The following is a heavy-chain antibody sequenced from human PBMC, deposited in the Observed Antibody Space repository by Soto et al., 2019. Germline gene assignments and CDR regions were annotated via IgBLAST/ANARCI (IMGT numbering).Heavy chain of an antibody. CDR1: GGTFSSYA. J-gene: IGHJ6*02. V-gene: IGHV1-69*06. CDR3: ARSVSVRYQRLKRGMDV. Sequence: QVQLVQFGAEVKKPGSSVKVSCQASGGTFSSYAISWVRQAPGQGLEWMGGIIPSFATANYAQKFQGRVMITVDKSTITAYMELSSLRSEDTAVYYCARSVSVRYQRLKRGMDVWGQGTTVTVSS. D-gene: IGHD2-2*01. CDR2: IIPSFATA.